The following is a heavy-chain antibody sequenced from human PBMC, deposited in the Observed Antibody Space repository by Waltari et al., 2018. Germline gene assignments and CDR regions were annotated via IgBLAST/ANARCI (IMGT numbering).Heavy chain of an antibody. Sequence: QVQLVQSGAEVKKPGASVKVSCKASGYTFTSYGISWVRQAPGHGLEWMGWISAYNGNTNYAQKLQGRVTMTTDTSTSTAYMELRSLRSDDTAVYYCASSGYCSGGSCYPPYYFDYWGQGTLVTVSS. CDR2: ISAYNGNT. J-gene: IGHJ4*02. CDR3: ASSGYCSGGSCYPPYYFDY. D-gene: IGHD2-15*01. CDR1: GYTFTSYG. V-gene: IGHV1-18*01.